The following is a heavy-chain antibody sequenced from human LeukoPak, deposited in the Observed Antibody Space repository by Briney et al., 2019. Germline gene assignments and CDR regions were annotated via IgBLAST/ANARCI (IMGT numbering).Heavy chain of an antibody. V-gene: IGHV1-8*01. J-gene: IGHJ3*02. D-gene: IGHD3-10*01. CDR2: MNPNSGNT. Sequence: GASVKVSCKASGYTFTSYDINWVRQATGQGLEWMGWMNPNSGNTGYAQKFQGRVTMTRNTSVSTAYMELSSLRSEDTAVYYCARWDFRDIWFGHYAFDIWGQGTMVTVSS. CDR1: GYTFTSYD. CDR3: ARWDFRDIWFGHYAFDI.